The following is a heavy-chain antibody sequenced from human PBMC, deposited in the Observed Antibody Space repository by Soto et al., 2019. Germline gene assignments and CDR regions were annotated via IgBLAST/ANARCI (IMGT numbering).Heavy chain of an antibody. D-gene: IGHD6-19*01. J-gene: IGHJ4*02. CDR3: GRAQWLGYYFDY. Sequence: QLQLQESGPGLVKPSETLSLTCTVSVGSISSSSYYWRWFRQPPGKGLEWIGSIYYSGNPYYNPSLDSRVPISLDTHKNQFSRELSSVTAADTAVYYCGRAQWLGYYFDYWGQGTLVTVSS. CDR2: IYYSGNP. CDR1: VGSISSSSYY. V-gene: IGHV4-39*02.